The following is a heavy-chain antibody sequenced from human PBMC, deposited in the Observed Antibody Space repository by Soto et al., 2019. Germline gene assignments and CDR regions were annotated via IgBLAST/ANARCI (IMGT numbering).Heavy chain of an antibody. D-gene: IGHD4-4*01. CDR2: INNDGGAT. CDR3: GTVFDL. CDR1: GFIFTGHW. J-gene: IGHJ5*02. Sequence: EEQVVESGGGLVQPGGSLRLSCAASGFIFTGHWMHWVRQGPGQGLDWVSGINNDGGATFYADSVKGRFTISRDNSNNMVYLQMNSLGAEDSAVYYCGTVFDLWGHGTQVTVSS. V-gene: IGHV3-74*01.